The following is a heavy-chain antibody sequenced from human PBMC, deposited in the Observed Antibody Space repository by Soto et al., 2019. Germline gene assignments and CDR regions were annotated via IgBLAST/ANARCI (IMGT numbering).Heavy chain of an antibody. V-gene: IGHV3-21*01. D-gene: IGHD2-15*01. CDR2: ISSSSSYI. J-gene: IGHJ3*02. Sequence: PGGSLRLSCAASGFTFSSYSMNWVRQAPGKVLEWVSSISSSSSYIYYADSVKGRFTISRDNAKNSLYLQMNSLRAEDTAVYYCARAGYCSGGSCSEGAFDIWGQGTMVTVSS. CDR3: ARAGYCSGGSCSEGAFDI. CDR1: GFTFSSYS.